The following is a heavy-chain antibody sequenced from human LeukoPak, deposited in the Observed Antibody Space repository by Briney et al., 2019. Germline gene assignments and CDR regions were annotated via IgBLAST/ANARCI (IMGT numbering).Heavy chain of an antibody. J-gene: IGHJ3*02. CDR2: IHYSGGS. Sequence: SETLSLTCSVSGGSISSNNYYWGWIRQPPGKGLEWIGTIHYSGGSYYNPSLKSRVTISVDTPKNQFSLKLTSATAADTAVYYCARPYSNYVGNDAFAIWGQGTMVTVSS. D-gene: IGHD4-11*01. CDR3: ARPYSNYVGNDAFAI. CDR1: GGSISSNNYY. V-gene: IGHV4-39*01.